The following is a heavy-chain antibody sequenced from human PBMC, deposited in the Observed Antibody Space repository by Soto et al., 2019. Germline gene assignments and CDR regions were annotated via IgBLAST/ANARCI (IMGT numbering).Heavy chain of an antibody. CDR3: AGKLVKRSLHAFDI. J-gene: IGHJ3*02. Sequence: GESLKISCKGSGYSFTSYWIGWVRQMPGKGLEWMGIIYPGYSDTRYSPSFQGQVTISADKSISTAYLQWSSLKAPDTAMYYCAGKLVKRSLHAFDIWGQGTMVTVSS. CDR1: GYSFTSYW. D-gene: IGHD3-9*01. V-gene: IGHV5-51*01. CDR2: IYPGYSDT.